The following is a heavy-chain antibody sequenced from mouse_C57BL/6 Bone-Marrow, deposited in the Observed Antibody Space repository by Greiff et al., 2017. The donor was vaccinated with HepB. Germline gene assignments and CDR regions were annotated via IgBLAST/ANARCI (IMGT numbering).Heavy chain of an antibody. J-gene: IGHJ3*01. V-gene: IGHV6-3*01. CDR3: TGWAWDWFAY. Sequence: DVKLQESGGGLVQPGGSMKLSCVASGFTFSNYWMNWVRQSPEKGLEWVAQIRLKSDNYATHYAESVKGRFTISRDDSKSSVYLQMNNLRAEDTGIYYCTGWAWDWFAYWGQGTLVTVSA. CDR2: IRLKSDNYAT. CDR1: GFTFSNYW. D-gene: IGHD4-1*01.